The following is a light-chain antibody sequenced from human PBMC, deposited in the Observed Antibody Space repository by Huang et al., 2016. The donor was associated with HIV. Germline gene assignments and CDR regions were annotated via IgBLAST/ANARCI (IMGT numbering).Light chain of an antibody. CDR3: QQYNNWPRT. V-gene: IGKV3-15*01. J-gene: IGKJ1*01. CDR1: QSVSSN. CDR2: GAS. Sequence: EIVMTQSPATLSVSPGDGATLSCRASQSVSSNLAWYHQKPGQAPRLLIYGASTRATGVPARFSASGSGTEFTLTFSSLQSEDFAVYYCQQYNNWPRTFGQGTKVEIK.